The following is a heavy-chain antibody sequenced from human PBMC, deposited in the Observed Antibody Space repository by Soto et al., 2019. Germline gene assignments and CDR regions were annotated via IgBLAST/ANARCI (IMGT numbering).Heavy chain of an antibody. Sequence: PSETLSLTCAVSGGSVSGSDYYWAWLRQSPGKGPEWIGSVFHTGFTSYNPSLESRVSVSVDTSKSQFSLKLSAVTASDTAVYYCATSQKGYNWNYFDHWGQGALVTVSS. D-gene: IGHD1-1*01. CDR3: ATSQKGYNWNYFDH. J-gene: IGHJ4*02. CDR1: GGSVSGSDYY. CDR2: VFHTGFT. V-gene: IGHV4-39*01.